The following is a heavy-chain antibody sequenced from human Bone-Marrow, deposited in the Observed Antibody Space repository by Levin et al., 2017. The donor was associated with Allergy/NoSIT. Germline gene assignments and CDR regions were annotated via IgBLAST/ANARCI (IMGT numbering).Heavy chain of an antibody. Sequence: ASVKVSCKASGYIFTDYWVTWVRQMPGKGLEWMGRIDPRDSSTSYSPSFHGHVTISSDKSINTAYLQWGSLQASESAMYYCARHALRSSGWHYFDSWGQGSLVTVSS. CDR1: GYIFTDYW. D-gene: IGHD6-19*01. J-gene: IGHJ4*02. CDR2: IDPRDSST. CDR3: ARHALRSSGWHYFDS. V-gene: IGHV5-10-1*01.